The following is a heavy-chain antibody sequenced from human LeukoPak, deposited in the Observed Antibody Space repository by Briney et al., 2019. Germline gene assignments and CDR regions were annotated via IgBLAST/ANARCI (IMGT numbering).Heavy chain of an antibody. CDR2: IYYLETT. D-gene: IGHD6-19*01. CDR1: GGSVSSAGYY. V-gene: IGHV4-61*08. Sequence: SETLSLTCIVSGGSVSSAGYYWSWIRQPPGKGLEWIGYIYYLETTNYNPSLKSRVTISVDTSKNQFSLKLSSVTAADTAVYYCARHASRTKGAGFDYWGQGTLVTVSS. J-gene: IGHJ4*02. CDR3: ARHASRTKGAGFDY.